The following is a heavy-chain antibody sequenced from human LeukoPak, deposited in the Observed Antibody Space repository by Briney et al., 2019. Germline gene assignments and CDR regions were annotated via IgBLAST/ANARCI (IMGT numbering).Heavy chain of an antibody. CDR2: ISSSGSTT. D-gene: IGHD3-22*01. V-gene: IGHV3-11*01. CDR1: GFTFSDYY. CDR3: GTYYYDSSGPDY. J-gene: IGHJ4*02. Sequence: PGGSLRLSCAASGFTFSDYYMSWIRQAPGKGLEWVSYISSSGSTTNYADSVRGRFTTSRDNAKNSLYLQMNSLRAEDTAVYYCGTYYYDSSGPDYWGQGTLVTVSS.